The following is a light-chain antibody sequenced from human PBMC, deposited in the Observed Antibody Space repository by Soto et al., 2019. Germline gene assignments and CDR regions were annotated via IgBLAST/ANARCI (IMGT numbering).Light chain of an antibody. Sequence: EIVMTQSPATLSVSPGERATLSCRASQSVSSNLASYQQKPGQAPRLLIYGASTRATGIPARFSGSGSGTEFPLTIRSLQSEDFAVYYCQQYNNWPHTLGQGTKLEIK. CDR1: QSVSSN. CDR3: QQYNNWPHT. J-gene: IGKJ2*01. CDR2: GAS. V-gene: IGKV3-15*01.